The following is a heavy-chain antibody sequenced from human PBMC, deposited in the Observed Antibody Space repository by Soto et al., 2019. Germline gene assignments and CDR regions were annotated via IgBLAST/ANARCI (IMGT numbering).Heavy chain of an antibody. CDR3: ARLGNSGYGDFDY. Sequence: LRLSCATSGFTFKYFWMSWVRQAPGKGLEWVANIKQDGSEIYYADSVKGRFTISRDNARNSLDLQMISLRAEDTAVYYCARLGNSGYGDFDYWGQGILVTVSS. D-gene: IGHD5-12*01. CDR1: GFTFKYFW. V-gene: IGHV3-7*01. CDR2: IKQDGSEI. J-gene: IGHJ4*02.